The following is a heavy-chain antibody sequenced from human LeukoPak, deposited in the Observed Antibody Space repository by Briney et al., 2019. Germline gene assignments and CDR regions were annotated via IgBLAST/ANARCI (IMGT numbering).Heavy chain of an antibody. Sequence: GGSLRLSCAASGFPFDRNAMTWVRQAPGKGLEWVATLSGSDGSAAYADSVKGRFTVSKDSSKNILYLQMSSLSVEDTATYYCVRVRRQILWTCFDYWGQGILVTVSS. V-gene: IGHV3-23*01. CDR2: LSGSDGSA. J-gene: IGHJ4*02. CDR1: GFPFDRNA. CDR3: VRVRRQILWTCFDY. D-gene: IGHD2-21*01.